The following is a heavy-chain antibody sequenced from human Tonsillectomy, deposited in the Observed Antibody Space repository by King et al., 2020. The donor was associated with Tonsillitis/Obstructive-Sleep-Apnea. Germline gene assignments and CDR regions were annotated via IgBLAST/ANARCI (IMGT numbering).Heavy chain of an antibody. CDR3: ARDWEYYSSSPFYYYYMDV. CDR1: GGTFSSFA. J-gene: IGHJ6*03. V-gene: IGHV1-69*12. CDR2: IAPIFGAT. D-gene: IGHD6-6*01. Sequence: QLVQSGAEVKKPGSSVKVSCKASGGTFSSFAFSWVRLAPGQGLEWIGGIAPIFGATNYAQRFQGRLTITADDSTGTAYMELSSLRSDDTAVYYCARDWEYYSSSPFYYYYMDVWGKGTTVTVSS.